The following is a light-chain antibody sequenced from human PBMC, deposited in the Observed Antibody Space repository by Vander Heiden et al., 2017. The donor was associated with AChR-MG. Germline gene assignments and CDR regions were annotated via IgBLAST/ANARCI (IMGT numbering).Light chain of an antibody. Sequence: QSVLTPPPSVSGAPGQRVPIPCTGGRSNTGAGYDVNWYQQFPRTAPKLLIYGNNNRASGVPDRFSGSKSGASASLAITGLQAEDEADYYCQSYDSSLSGWGFGEGTKLTVL. CDR2: GNN. CDR3: QSYDSSLSGWG. V-gene: IGLV1-40*01. CDR1: RSNTGAGYD. J-gene: IGLJ3*02.